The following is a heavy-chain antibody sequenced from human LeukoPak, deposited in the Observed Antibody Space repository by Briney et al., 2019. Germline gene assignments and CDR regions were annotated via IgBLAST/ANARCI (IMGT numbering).Heavy chain of an antibody. Sequence: GGSLRLSCAASGFSFSSYAMSWVRQAPGKGPEWVSAISGSGGSTYYADSVKGRFTISRDNSKNTLYLQMNSLRAEDTAVYYCAKRREPAATKYYFDCWGQGTLVTVSS. CDR2: ISGSGGST. J-gene: IGHJ4*02. CDR3: AKRREPAATKYYFDC. V-gene: IGHV3-23*01. D-gene: IGHD2-2*01. CDR1: GFSFSSYA.